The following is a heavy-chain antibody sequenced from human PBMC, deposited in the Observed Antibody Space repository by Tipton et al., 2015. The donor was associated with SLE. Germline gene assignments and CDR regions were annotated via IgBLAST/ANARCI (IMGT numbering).Heavy chain of an antibody. V-gene: IGHV4-59*13. CDR1: GGSLSSYH. CDR3: ARVQRCLRVPSYYYYMDV. J-gene: IGHJ6*03. CDR2: IYYSGNT. D-gene: IGHD2-2*01. Sequence: GLVKPSETLYLTCTVSGGSLSSYHWSWIRQPPGKGLEWVGYIYYSGNTYYSPSLKSRVTISVDTSKNQFSLKMRSVTAADTAVYYCARVQRCLRVPSYYYYMDVWGKGTTVTVSS.